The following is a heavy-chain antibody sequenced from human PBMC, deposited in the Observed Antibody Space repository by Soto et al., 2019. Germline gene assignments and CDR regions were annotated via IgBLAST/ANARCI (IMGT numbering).Heavy chain of an antibody. V-gene: IGHV1-8*01. CDR2: MNPNSGNT. CDR1: GYTFTSYD. J-gene: IGHJ6*02. D-gene: IGHD6-13*01. Sequence: QVQLVQSGAEVKKPGASVKVSCKASGYTFTSYDINWVRQATGQGLEWMGWMNPNSGNTGYAQKFQGRVTMTRNTSIRTAYMELSSLRSEDTAVDYCARRGYSSRWHDYSCYGMYVWGHGTTVTVSS. CDR3: ARRGYSSRWHDYSCYGMYV.